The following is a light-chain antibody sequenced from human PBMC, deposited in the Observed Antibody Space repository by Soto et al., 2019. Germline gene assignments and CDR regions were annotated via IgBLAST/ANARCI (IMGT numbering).Light chain of an antibody. Sequence: EIQMTQSPSTLSGSVGDRVTITCRASQTISSWLAWYQQKPGKAHKXLIYKASTLKSGVPSRFSGSGSGTAGTLTISSLQPDDCETYYGQHYNRYSEAFGQGTKVDIK. V-gene: IGKV1-5*03. CDR1: QTISSW. CDR3: QHYNRYSEA. J-gene: IGKJ1*01. CDR2: KAS.